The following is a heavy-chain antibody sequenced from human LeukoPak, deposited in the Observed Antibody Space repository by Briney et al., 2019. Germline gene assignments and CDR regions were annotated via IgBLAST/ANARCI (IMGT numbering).Heavy chain of an antibody. CDR3: ASGVPPAISSHYYMDV. J-gene: IGHJ6*03. V-gene: IGHV1-18*01. CDR2: ISAYNGNT. CDR1: GYTFTSYG. Sequence: GASVKVSCKASGYTFTSYGISWVRQAPGQGLEWMGWISAYNGNTNYAQKLQGRVTMTTDTSTSTAYMELRSLRSDDTAVYYCASGVPPAISSHYYMDVWGKGTTVTVSS. D-gene: IGHD2-2*01.